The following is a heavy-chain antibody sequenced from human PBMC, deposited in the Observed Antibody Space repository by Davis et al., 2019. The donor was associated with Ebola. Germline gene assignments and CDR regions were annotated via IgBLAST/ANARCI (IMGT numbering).Heavy chain of an antibody. Sequence: SETLSLTCTVSGGSIISSSSYWGWIRQPPRKGLEWIGSIYYSGITYYNPSLKSRVTISVDTSKNQCSLKLRCVTAADTAVYYCVRARGSSWYQDYWGQGTLVTVSS. CDR3: VRARGSSWYQDY. V-gene: IGHV4-39*01. CDR2: IYYSGIT. D-gene: IGHD6-13*01. J-gene: IGHJ4*02. CDR1: GGSIISSSSY.